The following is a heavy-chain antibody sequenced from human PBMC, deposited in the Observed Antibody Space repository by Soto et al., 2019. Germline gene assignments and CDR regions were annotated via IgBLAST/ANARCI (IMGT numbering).Heavy chain of an antibody. CDR2: IYYSGST. Sequence: SETLSLTCTVSGGSISSGDYYWSWIRQPPGKGLEWIGYIYYSGSTYYNPSLKSRVTISVDTSKNQFPLKLSSVTAADTAVYYCARYRVTYYFDYWGQGTLVTVSS. J-gene: IGHJ4*02. CDR3: ARYRVTYYFDY. V-gene: IGHV4-30-4*01. D-gene: IGHD2-21*02. CDR1: GGSISSGDYY.